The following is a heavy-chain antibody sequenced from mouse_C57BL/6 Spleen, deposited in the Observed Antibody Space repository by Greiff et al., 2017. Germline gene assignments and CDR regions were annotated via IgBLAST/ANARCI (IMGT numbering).Heavy chain of an antibody. CDR3: AREGAYDGYNWYFDV. Sequence: EVKLVESEGGLVQPGSSMKLSCTASGFTFSDYYMAWVRQVPEKGLEWVANINYDGSSTYYLDSLKSRFIISRDNAKNILYLQMSSLKSEDTATYYCAREGAYDGYNWYFDVWGTGTTVTVSS. D-gene: IGHD2-3*01. CDR2: INYDGSST. J-gene: IGHJ1*03. V-gene: IGHV5-16*01. CDR1: GFTFSDYY.